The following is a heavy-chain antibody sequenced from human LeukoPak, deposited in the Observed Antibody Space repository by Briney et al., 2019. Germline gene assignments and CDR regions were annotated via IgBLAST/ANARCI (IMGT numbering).Heavy chain of an antibody. CDR3: ARRMVRGKNAFDI. J-gene: IGHJ3*02. V-gene: IGHV4-59*08. D-gene: IGHD3-10*01. CDR2: ISHSGST. Sequence: SETLSLTCTVSGGSISHYYWRWIRQPTGKGLECIGYISHSGSTNYNPSLKSRVTMSVDTSKNQFSLKLSSVTAADTAVYYCARRMVRGKNAFDIWGQGTMVTVSS. CDR1: GGSISHYY.